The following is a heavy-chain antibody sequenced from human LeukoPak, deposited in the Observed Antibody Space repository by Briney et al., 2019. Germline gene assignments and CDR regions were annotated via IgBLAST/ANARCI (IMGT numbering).Heavy chain of an antibody. J-gene: IGHJ1*01. V-gene: IGHV4-59*01. D-gene: IGHD3-9*01. CDR2: IYYTGPT. Sequence: SETLSLTCTVSTDSIRSYYWSWVRQSPGTGLEWIGYIYYTGPTNYNPSLKNRVTMTVDTSKNQFSLKMTSVTAADTAVYYCASIVVLTGMGWYFQYWGQGTLASVSS. CDR3: ASIVVLTGMGWYFQY. CDR1: TDSIRSYY.